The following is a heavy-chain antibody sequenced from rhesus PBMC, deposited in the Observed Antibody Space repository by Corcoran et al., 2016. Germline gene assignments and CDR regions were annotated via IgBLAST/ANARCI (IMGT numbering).Heavy chain of an antibody. D-gene: IGHD1-44*02. CDR2: IYGSGSCT. J-gene: IGHJ6*01. CDR1: GGSSSSSH. V-gene: IGHV4-169*01. CDR3: ARDGVVGATRLYYGLDS. Sequence: QLQRQESGPGLVKPAETLPGTCAVSGGSSSSSHWRWIRQAHGRGLEGIGDIYGSGSCTNYNPSLKSRVTLSVDTSKNQLSLKLSSVTTADTAVYYCARDGVVGATRLYYGLDSWGQGVVVTVSS.